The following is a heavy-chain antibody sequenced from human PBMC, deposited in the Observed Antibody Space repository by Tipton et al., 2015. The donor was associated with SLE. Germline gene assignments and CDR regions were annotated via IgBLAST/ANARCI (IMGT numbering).Heavy chain of an antibody. V-gene: IGHV4-39*07. D-gene: IGHD6-13*01. Sequence: PGLVKPSETLSLTCTVSGGSISSKRYYWAWIRRPPGKGLEWIGSMFYSGTTFYNPSLKSRVTMSVDTSKNQFSLKLSSVTAADTAVYYCARRRGSSWYEDYFDYWGQGTLVTVSS. CDR1: GGSISSKRYY. CDR3: ARRRGSSWYEDYFDY. CDR2: MFYSGTT. J-gene: IGHJ4*02.